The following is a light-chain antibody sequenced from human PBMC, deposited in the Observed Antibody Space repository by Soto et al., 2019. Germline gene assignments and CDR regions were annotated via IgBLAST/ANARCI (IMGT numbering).Light chain of an antibody. V-gene: IGLV2-23*01. CDR1: SSDFGSYKF. Sequence: QSVLTQPASVSGSPGQSVTISCTGTSSDFGSYKFVSWYQHHPGTVPKVIIYETSERPSGVSDRFSGSKSGNTASLTISGLQAEDEADYYCFSFTSTNTHVFGSGTKVTAL. CDR2: ETS. J-gene: IGLJ1*01. CDR3: FSFTSTNTHV.